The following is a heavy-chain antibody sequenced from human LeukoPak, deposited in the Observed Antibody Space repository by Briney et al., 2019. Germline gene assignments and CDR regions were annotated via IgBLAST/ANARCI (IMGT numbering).Heavy chain of an antibody. Sequence: GRSLRLSCAASGFTFTSYAIHWVRQAPGKGLEWVSYISSSGSTIYYADSVKGRFTISRDNAKNSLYLQMNSLRAEGTAVYYCARDAYSSGFVLPSLDVWGQGTTVTVSS. D-gene: IGHD6-19*01. CDR3: ARDAYSSGFVLPSLDV. CDR1: GFTFTSYA. CDR2: ISSSGSTI. J-gene: IGHJ6*02. V-gene: IGHV3-48*04.